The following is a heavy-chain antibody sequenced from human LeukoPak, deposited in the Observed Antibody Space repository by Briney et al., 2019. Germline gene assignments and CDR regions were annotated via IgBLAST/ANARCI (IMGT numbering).Heavy chain of an antibody. CDR1: GYALSESS. D-gene: IGHD6-13*01. CDR2: FDPKDDER. CDR3: ATVDRAAAAPSFDY. J-gene: IGHJ4*02. Sequence: GASVKVSCKVSGYALSESSMHWVRQAPGKGLEWMGGFDPKDDERVYAQMLQGRVTMTEDTSTDTAYMELSSLRSEDTAVYYCATVDRAAAAPSFDYWGQGTLVTVSS. V-gene: IGHV1-24*01.